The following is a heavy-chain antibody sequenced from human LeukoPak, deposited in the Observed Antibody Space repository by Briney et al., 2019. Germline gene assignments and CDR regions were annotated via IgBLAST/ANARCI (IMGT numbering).Heavy chain of an antibody. D-gene: IGHD4-17*01. J-gene: IGHJ4*02. CDR3: ARDPYGDYGSAVDY. CDR1: GYMFNKYG. V-gene: IGHV3-48*04. CDR2: ISSSGSTI. Sequence: GGSLRLSCAASGYMFNKYGINWVRQAPGKGLEWVSYISSSGSTIYYADSVKGRFTISRGNAKNSLYLQMNSLRAEDTAVYYCARDPYGDYGSAVDYWGQGTLVTVSS.